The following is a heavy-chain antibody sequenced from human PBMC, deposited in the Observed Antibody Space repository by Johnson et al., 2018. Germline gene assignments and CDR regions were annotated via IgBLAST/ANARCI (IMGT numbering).Heavy chain of an antibody. J-gene: IGHJ3*02. D-gene: IGHD6-13*01. CDR1: GYTFTSYD. CDR3: SREYRRSWYSPDAFDI. Sequence: VQLVQSVAEVKKPWASVKVSCKASGYTFTSYDINWVRQATGQGLEWMGWMNPNSGNTGYAQKFQGRVTMTRNTSISTAYMELSSLRSEDTAVYYCSREYRRSWYSPDAFDIWGQGTMVTVSS. CDR2: MNPNSGNT. V-gene: IGHV1-8*01.